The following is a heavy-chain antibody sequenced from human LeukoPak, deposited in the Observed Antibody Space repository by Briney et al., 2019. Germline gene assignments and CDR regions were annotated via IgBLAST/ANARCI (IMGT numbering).Heavy chain of an antibody. V-gene: IGHV3-15*01. CDR3: ATGNPFDF. CDR1: GFTFSNAW. J-gene: IGHJ4*02. CDR2: IKPKTGSGTT. D-gene: IGHD4-23*01. Sequence: PGGSLRLSCDGSGFTFSNAWMSWVRLAPGKGLVWVGRIKPKTGSGTTDYAAPVNGRFSISRDDSKNTLFLHMKSLKTEDTGVYYCATGNPFDFWGQGTLVTVSS.